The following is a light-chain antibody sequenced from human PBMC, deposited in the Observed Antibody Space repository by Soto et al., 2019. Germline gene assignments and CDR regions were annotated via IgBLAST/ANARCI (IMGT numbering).Light chain of an antibody. Sequence: DSKMTQSPSSVSASVGDTVTISCRASQVLKFLSWYQHKPVKAPRLLIYEATNLQSVVPPRFSGIGSGTDFTLTISSLQHEDFAPYFCQQANSFPITFGQGTRLEIK. CDR2: EAT. CDR1: QVLKF. V-gene: IGKV1-12*01. CDR3: QQANSFPIT. J-gene: IGKJ5*01.